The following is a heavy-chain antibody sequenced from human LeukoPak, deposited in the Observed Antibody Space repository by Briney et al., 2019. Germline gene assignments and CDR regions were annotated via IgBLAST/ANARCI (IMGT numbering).Heavy chain of an antibody. Sequence: GGSLRLSCAASGFTFSSSAMTWVRQTPGKGLEWVSTITSSGDGTYYRDSVKGRFTISRNNPKNTLYLQMNSLRAEDTALYYCAKDGSSWYEGYYFDYWGQGTLVTVSS. CDR1: GFTFSSSA. V-gene: IGHV3-23*01. CDR2: ITSSGDGT. D-gene: IGHD6-13*01. CDR3: AKDGSSWYEGYYFDY. J-gene: IGHJ4*02.